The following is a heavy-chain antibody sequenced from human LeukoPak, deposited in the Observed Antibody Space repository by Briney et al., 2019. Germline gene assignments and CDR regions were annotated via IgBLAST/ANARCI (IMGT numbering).Heavy chain of an antibody. CDR3: ARVGAAAGPYYFDY. CDR1: GYTFTSYA. Sequence: ASVKVSCKASGYTFTSYAIHWVRQAPGQGLEWMGWINAGNGNTKYSQKFQGRVTITTDTSASTAYMELSSLRSEDTAVYYCARVGAAAGPYYFDYWGQGTLVTVSS. D-gene: IGHD6-13*01. J-gene: IGHJ4*02. CDR2: INAGNGNT. V-gene: IGHV1-3*01.